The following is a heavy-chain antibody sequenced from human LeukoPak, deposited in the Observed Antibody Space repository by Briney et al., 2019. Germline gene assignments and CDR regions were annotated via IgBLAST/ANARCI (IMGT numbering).Heavy chain of an antibody. D-gene: IGHD6-13*01. V-gene: IGHV3-21*01. CDR3: ARWRSSPQYYFDY. Sequence: GGSLRLSCAASGFTFSSYSMNRVRQAPGKGLEWVSSISSSSSYIYYADSVKGRFTISRDNAKNSLYLQMNSLRAEDTAVYYCARWRSSPQYYFDYWGQGTLVTVSS. CDR1: GFTFSSYS. CDR2: ISSSSSYI. J-gene: IGHJ4*02.